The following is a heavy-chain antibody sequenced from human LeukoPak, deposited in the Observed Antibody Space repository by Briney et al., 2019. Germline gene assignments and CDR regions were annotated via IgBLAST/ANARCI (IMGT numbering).Heavy chain of an antibody. V-gene: IGHV1-8*02. CDR2: MNPNSGNT. CDR1: GYTFTGYY. J-gene: IGHJ4*02. D-gene: IGHD3-9*01. Sequence: ASVKVSCKASGYTFTGYYMHWVRQAPGQGLEWMGWMNPNSGNTGYAQKFQGRVTMTRNTSISTAYKELSSLRSEDTAVYYCARGRRLTGYYDFDYWGQGTLVTVSS. CDR3: ARGRRLTGYYDFDY.